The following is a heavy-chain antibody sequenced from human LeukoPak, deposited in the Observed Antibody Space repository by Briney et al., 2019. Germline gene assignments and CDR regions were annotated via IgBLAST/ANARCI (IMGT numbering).Heavy chain of an antibody. J-gene: IGHJ4*02. CDR1: GGTFSSYA. D-gene: IGHD3-22*01. V-gene: IGHV1-69*13. Sequence: SVKVSCKASGGTFSSYAISWVRQAPGQGLEWMGGIIPIFGTANYAQKFQGRVMITADESTSTAYMELSSLRSEDTAVYYCARDQRDYYDSSGYYRYFDYWGQGTLVTVSS. CDR2: IIPIFGTA. CDR3: ARDQRDYYDSSGYYRYFDY.